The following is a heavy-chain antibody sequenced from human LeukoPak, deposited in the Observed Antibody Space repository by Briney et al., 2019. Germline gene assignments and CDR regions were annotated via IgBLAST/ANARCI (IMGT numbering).Heavy chain of an antibody. D-gene: IGHD3-16*01. CDR2: ISTSSSYI. CDR1: GFTFSSYS. V-gene: IGHV3-21*01. J-gene: IGHJ4*02. Sequence: PGGSLRLSCAASGFTFSSYSMNWVRQAPGMGLEWVSSISTSSSYIYYADSVKGRFTISRDNAKNSLYLQMNSLRAEDTAVYYCARASGGTPDYWGQGTLVTVSS. CDR3: ARASGGTPDY.